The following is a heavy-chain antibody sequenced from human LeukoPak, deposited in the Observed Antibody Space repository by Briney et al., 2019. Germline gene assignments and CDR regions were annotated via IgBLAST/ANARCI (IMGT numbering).Heavy chain of an antibody. CDR1: GYTFTGYY. Sequence: ASVTVSCKASGYTFTGYYMHWVRQAPGQGLEWMGWINPNSGGTNYAQKFQGRVTMTRDTSISTAYMELSRLRSDDTAVYYCARGNYDSSGYYYGFDYWGQGTLVTVSS. CDR3: ARGNYDSSGYYYGFDY. J-gene: IGHJ4*02. CDR2: INPNSGGT. D-gene: IGHD3-22*01. V-gene: IGHV1-2*02.